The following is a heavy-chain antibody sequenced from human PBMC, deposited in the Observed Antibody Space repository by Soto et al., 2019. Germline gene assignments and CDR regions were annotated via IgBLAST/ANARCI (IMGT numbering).Heavy chain of an antibody. CDR2: ISGGGDTT. CDR3: AKGRGGSGSLSPRVDF. V-gene: IGHV3-23*01. J-gene: IGHJ4*02. CDR1: GFTFNNYD. Sequence: EVQLLASGGGLVQPGGSLRLSCAASGFTFNNYDMTWVRQAPGKGLEWVSAISGGGDTTSYAASVKGRFTVSRDGSKKTLALQMSSLRAEDTALYYCAKGRGGSGSLSPRVDFWGQGTLVTVSS. D-gene: IGHD3-10*01.